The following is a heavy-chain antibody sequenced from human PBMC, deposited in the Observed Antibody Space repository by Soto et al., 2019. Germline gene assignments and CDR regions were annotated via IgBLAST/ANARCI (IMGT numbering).Heavy chain of an antibody. V-gene: IGHV1-69*06. J-gene: IGHJ6*02. D-gene: IGHD3-10*01. Sequence: GASVKVSCKASGGTFSSYAMSWVRQAPGQGLEWMGGIIPIFGTANYSPSFQGQVTISADKSISTAYLQWSSLKASDTAMYYCARTSPNYYGSGSYYYYGMDVWGQGTTVTVSS. CDR2: IIPIFGTA. CDR3: ARTSPNYYGSGSYYYYGMDV. CDR1: GGTFSSYA.